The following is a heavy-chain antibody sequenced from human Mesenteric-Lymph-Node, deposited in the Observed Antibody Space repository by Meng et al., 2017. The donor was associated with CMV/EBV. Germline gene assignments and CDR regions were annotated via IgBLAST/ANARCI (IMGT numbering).Heavy chain of an antibody. J-gene: IGHJ6*02. V-gene: IGHV3-11*04. CDR1: GFTFSDYY. CDR3: ARDFRYCSSTTCYYYYYGMDV. CDR2: ISGGGTTT. Sequence: GESLKISCAASGFTFSDYYMSWIRQAPGKGLEWVSYISGGGTTTYYADSAKGRFTISRDNAKNSLFLQMNGLRAEDTAVYYCARDFRYCSSTTCYYYYYGMDVWGQGTTVTVSS. D-gene: IGHD2-2*01.